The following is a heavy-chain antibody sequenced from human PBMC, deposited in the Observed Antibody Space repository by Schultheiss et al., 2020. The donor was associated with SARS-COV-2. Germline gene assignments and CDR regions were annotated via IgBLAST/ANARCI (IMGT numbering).Heavy chain of an antibody. Sequence: WIRQPPGKGLEWVGRIKSKTDGGTTDYAAPVKGRFTISRDDSKNTLYLQMNSLRAEDTAVYYCAKDPGYLIAVAGRDYYYYGMDVWGQGTTVTVSS. J-gene: IGHJ6*02. V-gene: IGHV3-15*01. D-gene: IGHD6-19*01. CDR3: AKDPGYLIAVAGRDYYYYGMDV. CDR2: IKSKTDGGTT.